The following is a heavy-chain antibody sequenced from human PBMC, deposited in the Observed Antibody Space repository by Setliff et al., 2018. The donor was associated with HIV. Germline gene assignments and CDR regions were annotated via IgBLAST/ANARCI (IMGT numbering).Heavy chain of an antibody. CDR1: GGSVTSGGGYY. J-gene: IGHJ3*02. CDR2: IYYSGST. Sequence: PSETLSLTCSVSGGSVTSGGGYYWSWIRQLPGKGLEWIGNIYYSGSTNHNPSLKSRVTISVDMSKNQFSLKLNSVTAADTAVYYCARRFTTEDYYDSSGYYYQGAFDIWGQGTMVT. CDR3: ARRFTTEDYYDSSGYYYQGAFDI. V-gene: IGHV4-61*08. D-gene: IGHD3-22*01.